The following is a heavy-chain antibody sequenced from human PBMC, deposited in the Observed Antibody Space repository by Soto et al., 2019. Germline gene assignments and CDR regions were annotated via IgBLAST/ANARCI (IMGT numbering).Heavy chain of an antibody. CDR2: INTDNGNT. V-gene: IGHV1-3*04. CDR3: ARQGDSRILRDTFDI. Sequence: QAQLVQSGAEVKQPGASVKVSCKSSGYTFTHYAMHWVRQAPGQGLEWLGWINTDNGNTAFSQKFQGRVSITMDTSAGTAYVDLSSLISEDTAVYYCARQGDSRILRDTFDIWGQGTLVTVAS. D-gene: IGHD2-8*01. J-gene: IGHJ3*02. CDR1: GYTFTHYA.